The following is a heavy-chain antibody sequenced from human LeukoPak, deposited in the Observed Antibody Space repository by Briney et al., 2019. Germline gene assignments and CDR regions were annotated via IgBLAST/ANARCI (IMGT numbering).Heavy chain of an antibody. Sequence: GGSQRLSCAASGFTFSSYWMHWVRQAPGKGLVWVSRINSDGSSTSYADSVKGRFTISRDNAKNTLYLQMNSLRAEDTAVYYCARVPSSGWLFDYWGQGTLVTVSS. CDR3: ARVPSSGWLFDY. CDR1: GFTFSSYW. V-gene: IGHV3-74*01. D-gene: IGHD6-19*01. CDR2: INSDGSST. J-gene: IGHJ4*02.